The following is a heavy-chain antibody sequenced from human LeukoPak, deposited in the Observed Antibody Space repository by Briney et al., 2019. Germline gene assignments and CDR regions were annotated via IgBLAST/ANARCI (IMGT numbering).Heavy chain of an antibody. D-gene: IGHD3-22*01. CDR1: GFTFSDYY. Sequence: TGGSLRLSCAASGFTFSDYYMSWIRQAPGKGLEWVSYISSSGSTIYYADSVKGRFTISRDNSKNTLYLQMNSLRAEDTAVYYCGGGGGGGESGYYYSDYWGQGTLVTVSS. J-gene: IGHJ4*02. V-gene: IGHV3-11*04. CDR3: GGGGGGGESGYYYSDY. CDR2: ISSSGSTI.